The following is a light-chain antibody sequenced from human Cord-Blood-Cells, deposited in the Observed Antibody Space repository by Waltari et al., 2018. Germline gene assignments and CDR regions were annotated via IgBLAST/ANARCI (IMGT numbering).Light chain of an antibody. CDR3: QSADSSGTYYV. V-gene: IGLV3-25*03. Sequence: SYELTQPPSVSVSPGQTARITCSGDALPKQYAYWYKQKPGQAPVLVIYKDSERPSGIPERFSGSSSGTTVTLTISGVQAEDEAYYYCQSADSSGTYYVFGTGTKVTVL. CDR1: ALPKQY. J-gene: IGLJ1*01. CDR2: KDS.